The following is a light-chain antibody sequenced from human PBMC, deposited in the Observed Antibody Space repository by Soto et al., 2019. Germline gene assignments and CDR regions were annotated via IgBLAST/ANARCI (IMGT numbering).Light chain of an antibody. CDR2: RNN. Sequence: QSVLTQPTSASGTPGQRVTISCSGSSSNIGSNYVYWYQQLPGTAPKLLIYRNNQRPSGVPGRFSGSKSGTSASLAISGLRSEDEADYYCAAWDDSLSGFYVFGTGTKVTVL. CDR3: AAWDDSLSGFYV. J-gene: IGLJ1*01. V-gene: IGLV1-47*01. CDR1: SSNIGSNY.